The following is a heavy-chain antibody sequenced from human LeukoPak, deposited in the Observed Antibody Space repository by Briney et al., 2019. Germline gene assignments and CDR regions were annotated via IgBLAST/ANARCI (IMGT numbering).Heavy chain of an antibody. D-gene: IGHD6-13*01. CDR1: GFTFSGSA. CDR2: IRSKANSYAT. Sequence: PGGSLRLSCAASGFTFSGSAMHWVRQASGKGLEWVGRIRSKANSYATAYAASVKGRFTISRDDSKNTAYLQMNSLKTEDTAVYYRTRHWGIAAPFDYWGQGTLVTVSS. V-gene: IGHV3-73*01. CDR3: TRHWGIAAPFDY. J-gene: IGHJ4*02.